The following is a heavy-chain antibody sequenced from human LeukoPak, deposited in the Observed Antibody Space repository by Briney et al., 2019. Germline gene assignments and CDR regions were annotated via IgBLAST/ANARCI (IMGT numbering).Heavy chain of an antibody. J-gene: IGHJ4*02. Sequence: SLTLSLTCTVSGGTISSGDYYWNWIRQPPGKGLEWIGYIYYSGSTYYNPALKSRVTISVDTSKNQFSLKLSSVTAADTAVYYCARDIGWYLDYWGQGTLVTVFS. CDR3: ARDIGWYLDY. V-gene: IGHV4-30-4*01. CDR2: IYYSGST. CDR1: GGTISSGDYY. D-gene: IGHD2-15*01.